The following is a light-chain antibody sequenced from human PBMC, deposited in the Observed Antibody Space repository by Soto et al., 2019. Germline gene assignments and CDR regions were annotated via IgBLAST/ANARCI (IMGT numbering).Light chain of an antibody. CDR1: SSNIGSNT. CDR2: NNN. J-gene: IGLJ3*02. V-gene: IGLV1-44*01. CDR3: ATWDDSLNGLVV. Sequence: QLVLTQPPSASGTPGQRVTISCSGSSSNIGSNTVKWYQQLPGTAPKLLIYNNNQRPSGVPDRFSGSKSGTSASLAISGLQSEDEADYYCATWDDSLNGLVVFGGGTKLTVL.